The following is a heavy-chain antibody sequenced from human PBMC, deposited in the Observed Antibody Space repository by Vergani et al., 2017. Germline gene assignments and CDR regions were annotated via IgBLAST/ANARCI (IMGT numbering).Heavy chain of an antibody. V-gene: IGHV1-18*01. D-gene: IGHD4-17*01. CDR1: GYTFTSYG. CDR3: ASETATVSIDYYYDGMDV. CDR2: ISAYNGNT. Sequence: QVQLVQSGAEVKKPGASVKVSCKASGYTFTSYGISWVRQAPGQGLEGMGWISAYNGNTNYAQKLQGRVTMTTDTSTSTAYMELRILRSDDTAVYYGASETATVSIDYYYDGMDVWGQGTTVTVSS. J-gene: IGHJ6*02.